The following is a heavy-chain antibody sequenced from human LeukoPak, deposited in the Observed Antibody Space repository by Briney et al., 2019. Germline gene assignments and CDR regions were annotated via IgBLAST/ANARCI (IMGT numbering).Heavy chain of an antibody. V-gene: IGHV1-69*04. Sequence: SVKVSCKASGGTFSSYAISWVRQAPGQGLEWMERIIPIFGIANYAQKFQGRVTITADKSTSTAYMELSSLRSEDTAVYYCASGFPGSQAFDIWGQGTMVTVSS. CDR1: GGTFSSYA. J-gene: IGHJ3*02. D-gene: IGHD3-10*01. CDR3: ASGFPGSQAFDI. CDR2: IIPIFGIA.